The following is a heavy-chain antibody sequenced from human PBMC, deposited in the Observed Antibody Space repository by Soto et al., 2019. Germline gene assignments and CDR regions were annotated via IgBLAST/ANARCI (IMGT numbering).Heavy chain of an antibody. CDR3: ARDRRKGPTQQQLVVNYYYMDV. J-gene: IGHJ6*03. D-gene: IGHD6-13*01. Sequence: GGSLRLSCAASGFTLSSYWMSWVRQAPGKGLEWVANIKQDGSEKYYVDSVKGRFTISRDNAKNSLYLQMNSLRAEDTAVYYCARDRRKGPTQQQLVVNYYYMDVWGKGTTVTVSS. CDR1: GFTLSSYW. V-gene: IGHV3-7*01. CDR2: IKQDGSEK.